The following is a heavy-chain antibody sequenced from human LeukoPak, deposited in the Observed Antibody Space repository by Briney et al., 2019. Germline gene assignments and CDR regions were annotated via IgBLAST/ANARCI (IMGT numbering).Heavy chain of an antibody. V-gene: IGHV4-39*01. D-gene: IGHD1-26*01. CDR3: ARHDSGSHHAFDY. J-gene: IGHJ4*02. CDR1: GGSISSSSYY. Sequence: SETLSLTCTVSGGSISSSSYYWGWIRQPPGKGLEWIGSIYYSGSTYYNPSLKSRVTISVDTSKNQFSLKLSSVTAADTAVYYCARHDSGSHHAFDYWGQGTLVTVSS. CDR2: IYYSGST.